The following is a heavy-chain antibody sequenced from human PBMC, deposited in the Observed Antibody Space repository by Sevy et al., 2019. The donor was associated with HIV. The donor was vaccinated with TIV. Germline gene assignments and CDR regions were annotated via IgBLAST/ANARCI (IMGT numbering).Heavy chain of an antibody. J-gene: IGHJ4*02. CDR3: AMVVVDSKFFDY. D-gene: IGHD2-15*01. CDR1: GGTFSNYA. V-gene: IGHV1-69*13. Sequence: ASVKVSCKASGGTFSNYAISWVRQAPGQGLEWMGGIIPVFGTRNYAQRFQGRVTITADESTSTAYMELSSLRSEDTAIYYCAMVVVDSKFFDYWGQGTLVTVSS. CDR2: IIPVFGTR.